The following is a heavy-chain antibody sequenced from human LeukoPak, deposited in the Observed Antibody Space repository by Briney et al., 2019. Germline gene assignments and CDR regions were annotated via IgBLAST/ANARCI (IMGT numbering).Heavy chain of an antibody. J-gene: IGHJ4*02. Sequence: PGRSLRLSCAASGFTFSSFGMHRVRQAPGKGLEWVSLISYDETNKKYGDSVKGRFTISRDNSQNTLYLQMDSLRAEDTAMYYCARDLGEWSGISQFDYWGKGTLVTVSS. CDR2: ISYDETNK. V-gene: IGHV3-30*03. CDR1: GFTFSSFG. D-gene: IGHD2-21*01. CDR3: ARDLGEWSGISQFDY.